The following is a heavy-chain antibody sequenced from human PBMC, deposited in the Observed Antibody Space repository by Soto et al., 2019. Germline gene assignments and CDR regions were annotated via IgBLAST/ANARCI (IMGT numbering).Heavy chain of an antibody. J-gene: IGHJ1*01. CDR3: ARAGGPYGSHRIQLWPGY. CDR2: IYYSGST. Sequence: SETLSLTCTVSGGSISSGGYYWSWIRQHPGKGLERIGYIYYSGSTYYNPSLKSRVTISVDTSKNQFSLKLSSVTAADTAVYYCARAGGPYGSHRIQLWPGYWGPGTLVTVFS. D-gene: IGHD5-18*01. CDR1: GGSISSGGYY. V-gene: IGHV4-31*03.